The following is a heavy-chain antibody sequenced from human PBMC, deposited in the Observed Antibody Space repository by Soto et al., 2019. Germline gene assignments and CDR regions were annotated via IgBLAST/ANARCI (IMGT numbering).Heavy chain of an antibody. CDR3: ARHCYYDSSGYHSFGMDV. J-gene: IGHJ6*02. V-gene: IGHV5-10-1*01. CDR2: IDPSDSYA. CDR1: GYSFTSYW. Sequence: PRESLKISCKGSGYSFTSYWISWVRQMPGKGLEWMGRIDPSDSYANYSPSFQGHVTISADKSISTAYLQWSSLKASDTAMYYCARHCYYDSSGYHSFGMDVWGQGTTVTVSS. D-gene: IGHD3-22*01.